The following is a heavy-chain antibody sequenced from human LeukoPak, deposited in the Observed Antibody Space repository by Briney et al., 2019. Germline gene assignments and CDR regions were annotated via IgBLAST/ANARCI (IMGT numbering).Heavy chain of an antibody. J-gene: IGHJ4*02. CDR3: AREYYDSSGYFDY. V-gene: IGHV3-53*01. CDR1: GFTVSTNY. D-gene: IGHD3-22*01. Sequence: GGSLRLSCAASGFTVSTNYMSWVRQAPGKGLEWVSVIYSGGSTYYADSVKGRFTISRDNSKNTVYLQMNSLRAEDTAVYYCAREYYDSSGYFDYWGQGTLVTVSS. CDR2: IYSGGST.